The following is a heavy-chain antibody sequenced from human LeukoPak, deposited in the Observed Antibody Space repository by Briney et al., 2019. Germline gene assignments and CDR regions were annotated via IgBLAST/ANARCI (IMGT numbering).Heavy chain of an antibody. J-gene: IGHJ4*02. V-gene: IGHV1-69*01. D-gene: IGHD3-22*01. CDR1: GGTFISYA. CDR2: IIPIFGTA. CDR3: ARVPTYYYDSSGYYYFDY. Sequence: SVKVSCKASGGTFISYAISWVRQAPGQGLEWMGGIIPIFGTANYAQKFQGRVTITADESTSTAYMELSSLRSEDTAVYYCARVPTYYYDSSGYYYFDYWGQGTLVTVSS.